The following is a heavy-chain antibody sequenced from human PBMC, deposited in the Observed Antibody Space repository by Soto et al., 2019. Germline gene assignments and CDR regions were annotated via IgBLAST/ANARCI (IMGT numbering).Heavy chain of an antibody. CDR3: ARDLETTVAAFDF. J-gene: IGHJ4*02. CDR2: ISGTGGSI. CDR1: GFRFSAYT. V-gene: IGHV3-21*01. Sequence: PGGSLRLSCAASGFRFSAYTMNWVRQVPGKRLEWVSSISGTGGSINYADSVKGRFTISRDNAKSSLYLQMNSLRVEDTAVYYCARDLETTVAAFDFWGLGTLVTVSS. D-gene: IGHD4-4*01.